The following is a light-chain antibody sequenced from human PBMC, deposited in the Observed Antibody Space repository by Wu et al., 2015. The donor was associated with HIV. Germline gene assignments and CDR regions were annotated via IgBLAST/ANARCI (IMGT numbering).Light chain of an antibody. CDR3: QQYGSSGT. V-gene: IGKV3-20*01. CDR2: GIS. J-gene: IGKJ4*01. Sequence: EFVLTQSPGTLSLSPGERASLSCRASLSVRSNYLAWYQQKPGQAPRLLIYGISSRDIGIPDRFSASGSGTDFTLTISRLEPEDFAVYYCQQYGSSGTFGGGTKVQIK. CDR1: LSVRSNY.